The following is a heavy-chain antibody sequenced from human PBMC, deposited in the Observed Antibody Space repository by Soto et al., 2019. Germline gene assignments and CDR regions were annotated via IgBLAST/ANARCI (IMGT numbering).Heavy chain of an antibody. CDR3: AKDPGGNSGFFDY. CDR1: GFTFSSYG. Sequence: GSLRLSCAASGFTFSSYGMHWVRQAPGKGLEWVAVISYDGSNKYYADSVKGRFTISRDNSKNTLYLQMNSLRAEDTAVYYCAKDPGGNSGFFDYWGQGTLVTVSS. CDR2: ISYDGSNK. V-gene: IGHV3-30*18. J-gene: IGHJ4*02. D-gene: IGHD2-21*02.